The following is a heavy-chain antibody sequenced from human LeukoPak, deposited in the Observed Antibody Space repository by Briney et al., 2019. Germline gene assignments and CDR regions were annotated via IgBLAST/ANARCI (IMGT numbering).Heavy chain of an antibody. J-gene: IGHJ4*02. CDR3: AKDMDVYGSGSYYKGFDY. V-gene: IGHV3-33*06. Sequence: PGGSLRLSCAASGFTFSIYAMHWVRQAPGKGLECVAVIWYDGSNKYYADSVKGRFPISRDNSKNTLYLQMNSLRAEDTAVYYCAKDMDVYGSGSYYKGFDYWGQGTLVTVSS. CDR1: GFTFSIYA. CDR2: IWYDGSNK. D-gene: IGHD3-10*01.